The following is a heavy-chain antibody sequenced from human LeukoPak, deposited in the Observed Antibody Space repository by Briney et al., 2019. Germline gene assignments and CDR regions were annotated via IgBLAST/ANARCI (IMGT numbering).Heavy chain of an antibody. CDR3: ARRPYCTNGVCYGELGFDP. CDR1: GYTFTNYA. J-gene: IGHJ5*02. Sequence: ASVKVSCKASGYTFTNYAINWVRQAPGQGLEWMGWINTNTETPTSAQGFTGRFVFSLDTSVNTAYLQISSLKAEDTAVYYCARRPYCTNGVCYGELGFDPWGQGTLVTVSS. V-gene: IGHV7-4-1*02. D-gene: IGHD2-8*01. CDR2: INTNTETP.